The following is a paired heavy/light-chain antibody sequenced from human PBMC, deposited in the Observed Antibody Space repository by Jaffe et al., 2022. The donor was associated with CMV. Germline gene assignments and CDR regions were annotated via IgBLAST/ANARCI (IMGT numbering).Heavy chain of an antibody. CDR1: GFSLSTSGVG. J-gene: IGHJ3*02. V-gene: IGHV2-5*02. D-gene: IGHD6-19*01. CDR2: IYWDGDK. Sequence: QITLKESGPTLVKPTQTLTLTCTFSGFSLSTSGVGVGWIRQPPGKALEWLALIYWDGDKRYSPSLKSRLTINKDTSKNQVVLTMTNMDPVDTATYYCAHSGYTSGWYSLGAFDIWGQGTMVTVSS. CDR3: AHSGYTSGWYSLGAFDI.
Light chain of an antibody. CDR2: GAS. J-gene: IGKJ2*01. V-gene: IGKV3-20*01. Sequence: EIVLTQSPGTLSLSPGERATLSCRASQSVSSSYLAWYQQKPGQAPRLLIYGASSRATGIPDRFSGSGSGTDFTLTISRLEPEDFAVYYCQQYGSSRYTFGQGTKLEIK. CDR1: QSVSSSY. CDR3: QQYGSSRYT.